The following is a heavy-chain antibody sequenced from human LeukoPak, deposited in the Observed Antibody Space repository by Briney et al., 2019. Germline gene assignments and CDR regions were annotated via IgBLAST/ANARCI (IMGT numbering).Heavy chain of an antibody. V-gene: IGHV3-21*04. CDR1: GFTFSSYS. CDR2: ISSSSSYI. Sequence: GGSLRLSCAASGFTFSSYSMNWVRQAPGKGLEWVSSISSSSSYIYYADSVKGRFTISRDNSKNTMYLQMNSLRAEDTAIYYCAKRSSTSSGYFDLWGWGTLVTVSS. J-gene: IGHJ4*02. CDR3: AKRSSTSSGYFDL. D-gene: IGHD3-22*01.